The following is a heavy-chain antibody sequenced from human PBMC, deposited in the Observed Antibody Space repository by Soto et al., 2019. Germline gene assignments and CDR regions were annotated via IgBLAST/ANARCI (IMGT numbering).Heavy chain of an antibody. Sequence: GGSLRLSCAASGFTVSSNYMSWVRQAPGKGLEWVSVIYSGGSTYYADSVKGRFTISRDNSKNTLYLQMNSLRAEDTAVYYCARDHSSGFWSGYYGDAFDIWGHGTMVTVSS. D-gene: IGHD3-3*01. CDR1: GFTVSSNY. J-gene: IGHJ3*02. CDR2: IYSGGST. V-gene: IGHV3-66*01. CDR3: ARDHSSGFWSGYYGDAFDI.